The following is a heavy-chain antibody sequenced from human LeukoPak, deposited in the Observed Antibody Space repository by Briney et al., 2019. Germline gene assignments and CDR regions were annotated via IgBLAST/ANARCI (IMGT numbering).Heavy chain of an antibody. Sequence: GGSLRLSCAASGFTFSDYSMNWVRQAPGKGLEWLSYISSSSRTIYYADSVRGRFTVSRDNAKDSLYLQLNSLRAEDTAVYYCARDSPYYGSGEYDAFDIWGQGTMVTVSS. CDR3: ARDSPYYGSGEYDAFDI. J-gene: IGHJ3*02. V-gene: IGHV3-48*01. CDR1: GFTFSDYS. CDR2: ISSSSRTI. D-gene: IGHD3-10*01.